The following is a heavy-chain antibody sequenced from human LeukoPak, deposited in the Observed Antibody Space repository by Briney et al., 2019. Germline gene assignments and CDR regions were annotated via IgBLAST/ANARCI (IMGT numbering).Heavy chain of an antibody. CDR1: GFTFSSYW. D-gene: IGHD3-16*01. CDR3: ARGGGLDV. V-gene: IGHV3-7*03. J-gene: IGHJ6*02. Sequence: GGSLRLSCAASGFTFSSYWMNWARQAPGKGLEWVASINHNGNVNYYVDSVKGRFTITRDNAKNSLYLQMSNLRAEDTAVYFCARGGGLDVWGQGATVTVSS. CDR2: INHNGNVN.